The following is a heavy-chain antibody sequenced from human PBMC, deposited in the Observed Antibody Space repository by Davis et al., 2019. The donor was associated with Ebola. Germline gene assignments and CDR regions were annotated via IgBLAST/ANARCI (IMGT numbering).Heavy chain of an antibody. J-gene: IGHJ6*03. CDR2: IWYDGSNK. CDR1: GFSFSSFG. V-gene: IGHV3-33*06. Sequence: PGGSLRLSWAASGFSFSSFGMHWVRQAPGKGLEWVAVIWYDGSNKYYADSVKGRFTISRDNSKNTLYLQMNSLRAEDTAVYYCAKVLPPLPRHYYYMDVWGKGTTVTVSS. D-gene: IGHD6-6*01. CDR3: AKVLPPLPRHYYYMDV.